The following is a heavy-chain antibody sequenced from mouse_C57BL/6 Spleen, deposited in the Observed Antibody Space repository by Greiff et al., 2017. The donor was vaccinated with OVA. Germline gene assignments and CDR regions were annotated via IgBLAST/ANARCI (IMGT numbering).Heavy chain of an antibody. Sequence: VQLKESGGGLVQPKGSLKLSCAASGFSFNTYAMNWVRQAPGKGLEWVARIRSKSNNYATYYADSVKDRFTISRDDSESMLYLQMNNLKTEDTAMYYCVSDYYGSTWFAYWGQGTLVTVSA. CDR1: GFSFNTYA. D-gene: IGHD1-1*01. CDR3: VSDYYGSTWFAY. CDR2: IRSKSNNYAT. V-gene: IGHV10-1*01. J-gene: IGHJ3*01.